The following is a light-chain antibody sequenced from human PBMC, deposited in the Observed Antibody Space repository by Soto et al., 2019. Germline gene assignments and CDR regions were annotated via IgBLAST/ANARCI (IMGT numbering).Light chain of an antibody. CDR3: GTWDSSLSAVV. CDR2: DNN. V-gene: IGLV1-51*01. CDR1: SSNIGNNY. Sequence: QSVLTQPPSVSAAPGQEVTISCSGSSSNIGNNYVSWYQQLPGTAPKLLIYDNNKRPSGIPDRFSGSESGTSATLGITGLQTGDEADYYCGTWDSSLSAVVFGGGTKVTVL. J-gene: IGLJ2*01.